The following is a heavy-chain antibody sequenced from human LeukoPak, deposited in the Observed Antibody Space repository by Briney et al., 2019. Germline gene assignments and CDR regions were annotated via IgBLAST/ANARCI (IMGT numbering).Heavy chain of an antibody. D-gene: IGHD3-22*01. J-gene: IGHJ5*02. CDR2: IYYSGST. Sequence: SETLSLTCTVSGGSISNYYWSWIRQPPGKGLEWIGYIYYSGSTNYNPSLKSRVTISVDTSKNQFSLKLSSVTAADTAVYYCARDRYYDSSGYSNWFDPWGQGTLVTVSS. CDR1: GGSISNYY. V-gene: IGHV4-59*01. CDR3: ARDRYYDSSGYSNWFDP.